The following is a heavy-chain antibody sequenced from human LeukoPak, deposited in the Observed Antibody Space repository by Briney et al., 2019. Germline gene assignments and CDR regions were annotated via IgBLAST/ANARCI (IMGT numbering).Heavy chain of an antibody. CDR3: AGGYYLGS. CDR2: VTYSGFT. D-gene: IGHD3-16*01. V-gene: IGHV4-59*11. CDR1: GTYLSSHY. J-gene: IGHJ4*02. Sequence: SETLSLTCSVSGTYLSSHYWCWIRQPPGKGLEWIASVTYSGFTNYNPALKSRVRMSVDPSKNQFSLKLSSMPVADTAAYFCAGGYYLGSWGQGTLVAVSS.